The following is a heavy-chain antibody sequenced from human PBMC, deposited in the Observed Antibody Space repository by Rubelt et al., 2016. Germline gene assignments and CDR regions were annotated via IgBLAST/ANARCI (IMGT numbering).Heavy chain of an antibody. Sequence: AGRSLRLSCAASGFTFSSYGMHWVRQAPGKGLEWVAVISYDGSNKYYADSVKGRFTISRDNSKNTLYLQMNSLRAEDTAVYYCARGRGITVTGKEDYFDYWGQGTLVTVSS. D-gene: IGHD6-19*01. CDR1: GFTFSSYG. J-gene: IGHJ4*02. V-gene: IGHV3-30*03. CDR3: ARGRGITVTGKEDYFDY. CDR2: ISYDGSNK.